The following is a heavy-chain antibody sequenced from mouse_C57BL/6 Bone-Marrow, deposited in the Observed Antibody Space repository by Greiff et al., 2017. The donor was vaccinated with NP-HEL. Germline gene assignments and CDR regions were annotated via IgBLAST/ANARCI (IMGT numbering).Heavy chain of an antibody. CDR3: ARSDWGLYAMDY. J-gene: IGHJ4*01. V-gene: IGHV1-42*01. Sequence: EVQLQESGPELVKPGASVTISCKASGYSLTGYYMNWVKQSPEKSLEWIGAINPSTGGTTYNQKFKAKATLTVDKSSSTAYMLLKSLPSEDSAVYYCARSDWGLYAMDYWGQGTSVTVSS. CDR1: GYSLTGYY. CDR2: INPSTGGT. D-gene: IGHD4-1*01.